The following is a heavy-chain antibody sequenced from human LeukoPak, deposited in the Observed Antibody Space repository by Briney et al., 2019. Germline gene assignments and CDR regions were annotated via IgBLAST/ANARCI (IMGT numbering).Heavy chain of an antibody. CDR3: AKAYSVEYWSPSDY. Sequence: GGSLRLSCAASGFTFSSYAMSWVRQAPGKGLEWVSAIGGSGVSTYYGDSVKGRFTISRDNTKNTVYLLMNSLRAEDTALYYCAKAYSVEYWSPSDYWGQGTLATVSS. V-gene: IGHV3-23*01. CDR1: GFTFSSYA. CDR2: IGGSGVST. J-gene: IGHJ4*02. D-gene: IGHD2-8*02.